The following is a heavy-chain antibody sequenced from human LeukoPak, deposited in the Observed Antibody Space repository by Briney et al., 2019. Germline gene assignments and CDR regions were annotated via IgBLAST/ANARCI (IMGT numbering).Heavy chain of an antibody. J-gene: IGHJ4*02. Sequence: PGGSLRLSCAASGFTFSNYGMTWVRQAPGKGLEWVSVVSGGGSSTYYADSVKGRFIISRDNSENTLYLQMNSLRAKDTAIYYCAKRGSGWYLDYWGQGTLVTVSS. CDR1: GFTFSNYG. V-gene: IGHV3-23*01. CDR2: VSGGGSST. CDR3: AKRGSGWYLDY. D-gene: IGHD6-19*01.